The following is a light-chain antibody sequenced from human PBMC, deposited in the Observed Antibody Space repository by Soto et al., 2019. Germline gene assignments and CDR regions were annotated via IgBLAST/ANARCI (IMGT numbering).Light chain of an antibody. CDR3: QHYKTTVYT. Sequence: DIQMTQSPSTLSASVGDRVTITCRASQSISTWLAWYQQKPGKAPKLLISDASGLRSGVPSRFRGSGSGTVFTLTITSLQPDDFATHFCQHYKTTVYTFGQGTTLEIQ. CDR1: QSISTW. J-gene: IGKJ2*01. CDR2: DAS. V-gene: IGKV1-5*01.